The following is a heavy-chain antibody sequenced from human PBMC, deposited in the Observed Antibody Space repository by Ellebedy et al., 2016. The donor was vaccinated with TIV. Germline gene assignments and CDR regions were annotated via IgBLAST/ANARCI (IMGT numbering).Heavy chain of an antibody. D-gene: IGHD2-2*01. Sequence: MPGGSLRLSCTVSGVSISRYYWSWIWQPPGKGLEWVGNIYSSGSTNYNPSLKSRVTISVDKSKNQLSLNLTSVTAADTAVYFCAAGTGAPGAGDYWGQGIRVTVTS. V-gene: IGHV4-59*01. CDR3: AAGTGAPGAGDY. J-gene: IGHJ4*02. CDR2: IYSSGST. CDR1: GVSISRYY.